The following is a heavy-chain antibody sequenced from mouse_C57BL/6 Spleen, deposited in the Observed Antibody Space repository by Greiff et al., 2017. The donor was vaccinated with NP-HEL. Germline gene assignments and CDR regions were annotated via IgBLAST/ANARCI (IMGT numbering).Heavy chain of an antibody. Sequence: QVQLQQPGAELVMPGASVKLSCKASGYTFTSYWMHWVKQRPGQGLEWIGEIDPSDSYTNYNQTFKGKSTLTVDKSSSTAYMQLSSLTSEDSAVYYCARLDVSSFDYWGQGTTLTVSS. J-gene: IGHJ2*01. V-gene: IGHV1-69*01. CDR1: GYTFTSYW. CDR3: ARLDVSSFDY. D-gene: IGHD1-1*01. CDR2: IDPSDSYT.